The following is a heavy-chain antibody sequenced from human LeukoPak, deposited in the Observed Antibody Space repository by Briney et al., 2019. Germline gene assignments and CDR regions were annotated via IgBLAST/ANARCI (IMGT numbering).Heavy chain of an antibody. CDR3: ARGLYGSGSYYPAYFDY. V-gene: IGHV4-59*01. J-gene: IGHJ4*02. D-gene: IGHD3-10*01. Sequence: SETLSLTCAVYGGSFSGYYWSWIRQPPGKGLEWIGYIYYSGSTNYNPSLKSRVTISVGTSKNQFSLKLSSVTAADTAVYYCARGLYGSGSYYPAYFDYWGQGTLVTVSS. CDR2: IYYSGST. CDR1: GGSFSGYY.